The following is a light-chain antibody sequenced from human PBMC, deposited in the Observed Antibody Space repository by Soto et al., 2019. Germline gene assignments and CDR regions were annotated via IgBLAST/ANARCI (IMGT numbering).Light chain of an antibody. CDR1: SSNIGAGYD. V-gene: IGLV1-40*01. J-gene: IGLJ3*02. CDR3: QSYDSSLSGWV. Sequence: QTVVTQPPSVSGAPGQRVTISCTGSSSNIGAGYDVHWYQQLPGTAPKLLIYGNSNRPSGVPDRFSCYKSGTSASLAITGLQAEDAADYYCQSYDSSLSGWVFGGGTKLTVL. CDR2: GNS.